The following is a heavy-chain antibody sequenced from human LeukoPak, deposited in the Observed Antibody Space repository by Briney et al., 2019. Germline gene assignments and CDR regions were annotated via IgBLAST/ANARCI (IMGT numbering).Heavy chain of an antibody. V-gene: IGHV3-64D*06. CDR1: GFTFSSYA. J-gene: IGHJ6*04. CDR2: ISSSGGST. Sequence: GGSLRLSCSASGFTFSSYAMHWVRQAPGKGLEYVSAISSSGGSTYYADSVKGRFTISRDNSKNTLYLQMSSLRAEDTAVYYCVKALSPVGMDVWGKGTTVTVSS. CDR3: VKALSPVGMDV.